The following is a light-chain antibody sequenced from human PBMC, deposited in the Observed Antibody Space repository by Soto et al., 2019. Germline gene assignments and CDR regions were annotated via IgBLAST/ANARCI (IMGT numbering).Light chain of an antibody. CDR3: QQRANWPIT. J-gene: IGKJ5*01. CDR2: DAS. CDR1: QSISSY. V-gene: IGKV3-11*01. Sequence: EIVLTQSPDTLSLSPGERATLSCRASQSISSYLAWYQQKPGQAPRLLISDASERATGIPARFSGGGSETDFTLTISSLEPEDFGVYYCQQRANWPITFGQGTRVEIK.